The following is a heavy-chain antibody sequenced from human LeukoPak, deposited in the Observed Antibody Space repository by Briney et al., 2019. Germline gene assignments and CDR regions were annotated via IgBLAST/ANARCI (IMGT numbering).Heavy chain of an antibody. CDR1: GFTFSTYW. Sequence: PGGSLRLSCAASGFTFSTYWMTWVRQAPGKGLEWVANIKQDGSEKYYVDSVKGRFTISRDNAKNSLYLQMNSLRAEDTAVYYCARGDYGSGSIYYYYYMDVWGKGTTVTVSS. D-gene: IGHD3-10*01. V-gene: IGHV3-7*01. J-gene: IGHJ6*03. CDR3: ARGDYGSGSIYYYYYMDV. CDR2: IKQDGSEK.